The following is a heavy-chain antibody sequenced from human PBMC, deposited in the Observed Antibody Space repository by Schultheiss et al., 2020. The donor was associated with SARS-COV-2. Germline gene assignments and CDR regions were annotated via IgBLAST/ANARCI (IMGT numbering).Heavy chain of an antibody. J-gene: IGHJ6*02. Sequence: ASVKVSCKASGYTFTSYDINWVRQATGQGLEWMGWINPNSGGTNYAQKFQGWVTMTRDTSISTAYMELSRLRSEDTAVYYCARNDIVVVPAAPASNPHYYGMDVWGQGTTVTVSS. CDR1: GYTFTSYD. D-gene: IGHD2-2*01. V-gene: IGHV1-2*04. CDR3: ARNDIVVVPAAPASNPHYYGMDV. CDR2: INPNSGGT.